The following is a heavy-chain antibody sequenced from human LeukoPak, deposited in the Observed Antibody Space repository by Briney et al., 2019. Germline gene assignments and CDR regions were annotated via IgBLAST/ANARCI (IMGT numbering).Heavy chain of an antibody. CDR2: IIPIFGTA. CDR3: AKGPTVTEGMDV. Sequence: EASVKVSCKASGGTFSSYAISWVRQAPGQGLEWMGGIIPIFGTANYAQKLQGRVTITADKSTSTAYMELSSLRSEDTAVYYCAKGPTVTEGMDVWGKGTTVTVSS. CDR1: GGTFSSYA. D-gene: IGHD4-17*01. V-gene: IGHV1-69*06. J-gene: IGHJ6*04.